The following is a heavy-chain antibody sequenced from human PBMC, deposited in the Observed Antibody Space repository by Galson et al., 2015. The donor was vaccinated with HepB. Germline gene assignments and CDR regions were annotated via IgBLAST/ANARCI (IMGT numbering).Heavy chain of an antibody. CDR1: GDSFNNYA. D-gene: IGHD3-22*01. CDR3: ARVPNHYDSSGYYYYGLDV. V-gene: IGHV1-69*13. J-gene: IGHJ6*02. CDR2: IITIFGTP. Sequence: SVKVSCKASGDSFNNYAVNWLRQAPGQGLEWMGGIITIFGTPDYAQKFLGRVTISADESTSTAYMELSSLRSDDTAIYYCARVPNHYDSSGYYYYGLDVWGQGTTVIVSS.